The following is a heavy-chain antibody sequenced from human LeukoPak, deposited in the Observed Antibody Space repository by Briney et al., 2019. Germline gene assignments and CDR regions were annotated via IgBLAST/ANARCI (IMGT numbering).Heavy chain of an antibody. Sequence: PGGSLRLSCAASGFTFSSYAMSWVRQAPGKELEWVSAISGSGGSTYYADSVKGRFTISRDNSKNTLYLQMNSLRAEDTALYHCARKGLGGELGGFDSWGQGTLVTVSS. CDR2: ISGSGGST. CDR1: GFTFSSYA. CDR3: ARKGLGGELGGFDS. D-gene: IGHD1-26*01. V-gene: IGHV3-23*01. J-gene: IGHJ4*02.